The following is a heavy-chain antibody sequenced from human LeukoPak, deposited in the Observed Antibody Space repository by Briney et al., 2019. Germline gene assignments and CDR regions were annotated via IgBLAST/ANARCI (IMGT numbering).Heavy chain of an antibody. J-gene: IGHJ4*02. D-gene: IGHD4-23*01. V-gene: IGHV4-59*12. CDR3: ARDAWNGNSPLDY. Sequence: PETLSLTCTVSGGSISSYYWSWIRQSPGKGLEWIGYIDYSGSAYYNPSFKSRVTISVDTAKSQFSLDLRSVTAADTAVYYCARDAWNGNSPLDYWGQGTLVTVSS. CDR2: IDYSGSA. CDR1: GGSISSYY.